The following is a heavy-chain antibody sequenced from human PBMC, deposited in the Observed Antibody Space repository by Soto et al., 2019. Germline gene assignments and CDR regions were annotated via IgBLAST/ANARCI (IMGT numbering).Heavy chain of an antibody. CDR1: GGSISSYY. CDR3: ARRVRLEGDFYFDY. V-gene: IGHV4-59*08. J-gene: IGHJ4*02. CDR2: IYYSGST. D-gene: IGHD6-25*01. Sequence: SETLSLTCTVSGGSISSYYWSWIRQPPGKGLEWIGYIYYSGSTNYNPSLKSRVTISVDTSKNQFSLKLSSVTAADTAVYYCARRVRLEGDFYFDYWGQGTQVTVSS.